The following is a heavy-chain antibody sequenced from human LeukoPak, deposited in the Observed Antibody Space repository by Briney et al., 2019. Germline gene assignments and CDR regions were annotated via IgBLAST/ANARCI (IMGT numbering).Heavy chain of an antibody. V-gene: IGHV3-64D*08. J-gene: IGHJ4*02. CDR3: VTRPPAGRYFDY. Sequence: GGTLTLSCSASGLTFTTYAMLWLRQAPGKGLEGVSAIIPDGGVTYYAVSVKGRFTISRDNSKDTLYLQMSSLRAEDTAVYYCVTRPPAGRYFDYWGQGTKVTVSS. CDR2: IIPDGGVT. D-gene: IGHD2-2*01. CDR1: GLTFTTYA.